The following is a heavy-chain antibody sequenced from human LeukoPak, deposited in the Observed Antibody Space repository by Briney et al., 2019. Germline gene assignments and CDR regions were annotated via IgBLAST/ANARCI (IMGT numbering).Heavy chain of an antibody. J-gene: IGHJ4*02. CDR3: VVVVVAEDY. Sequence: ASVKVSCKASGYTFTSYDISWVRQAPGQGLEWMGWISAYNGNTNSAQKLQGRVTMTKDTSTSTAYMELRSLRSDDTAVYYCVVVVVAEDYWGQGTLVTVSS. V-gene: IGHV1-18*01. CDR2: ISAYNGNT. CDR1: GYTFTSYD. D-gene: IGHD2-15*01.